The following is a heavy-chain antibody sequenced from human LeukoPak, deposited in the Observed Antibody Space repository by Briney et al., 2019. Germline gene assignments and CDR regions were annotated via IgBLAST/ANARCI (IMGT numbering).Heavy chain of an antibody. D-gene: IGHD6-13*01. CDR1: GDSISRYY. Sequence: SETLSLTCTVSGDSISRYYWSWIRQPPGKGLEWIGYIYYSGNSNYNPSLKSRVTISVDTSNNQFSLRLRSVTAADTAAYYCARALRQQLVTGWFDPWGQGTLVIVSS. J-gene: IGHJ5*02. CDR3: ARALRQQLVTGWFDP. CDR2: IYYSGNS. V-gene: IGHV4-59*01.